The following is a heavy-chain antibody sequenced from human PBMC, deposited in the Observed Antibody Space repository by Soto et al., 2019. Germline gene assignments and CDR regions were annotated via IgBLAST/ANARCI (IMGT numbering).Heavy chain of an antibody. CDR3: ARDRGVAPPVAGNTHYYYYMDV. CDR1: GYSFTNYG. V-gene: IGHV1-18*01. D-gene: IGHD6-19*01. CDR2: ISAFNGNT. J-gene: IGHJ6*03. Sequence: QDQLLQSGAEVKKPGASVTVSCKASGYSFTNYGITWVRQAPGQGLEWMGWISAFNGNTHYAQKVQGRVTMTTDASTRTAYMELRSLRSADTAVYYCARDRGVAPPVAGNTHYYYYMDVWGKGTTVTVSS.